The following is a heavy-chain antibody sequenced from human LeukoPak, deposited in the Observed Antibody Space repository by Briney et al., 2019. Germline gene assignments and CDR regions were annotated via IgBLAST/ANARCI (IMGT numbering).Heavy chain of an antibody. CDR2: IYTSGTT. Sequence: SETLSLTCTVSGGSVSSYYWSWIRQPAGKGLEWIGRIYTSGTTHYNPSLKSRVTMSVDTSKNQFSLKLSSVTAADTAVYYCARLSTVTTSFDYWGQGTLVTVSS. J-gene: IGHJ4*02. CDR3: ARLSTVTTSFDY. V-gene: IGHV4-4*07. D-gene: IGHD4-17*01. CDR1: GGSVSSYY.